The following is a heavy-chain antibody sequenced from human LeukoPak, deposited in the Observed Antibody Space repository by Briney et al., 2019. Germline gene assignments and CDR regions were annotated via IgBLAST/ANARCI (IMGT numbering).Heavy chain of an antibody. CDR1: GFTFSSYG. D-gene: IGHD3-10*01. Sequence: GGSLRLSCAAPGFTFSSYGMHWVRQAPGKGLEWVAFIRYDGSNKYYADSVKGRFTISRDNSKDTLYLQMNSLRPEDTAVYYCAKDSKRWKTYYYEAGSYYFDYWGQGTRVTVSS. CDR3: AKDSKRWKTYYYEAGSYYFDY. J-gene: IGHJ4*02. V-gene: IGHV3-30*02. CDR2: IRYDGSNK.